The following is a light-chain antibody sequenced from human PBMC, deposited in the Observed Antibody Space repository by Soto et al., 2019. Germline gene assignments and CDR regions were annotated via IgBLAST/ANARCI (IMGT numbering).Light chain of an antibody. CDR2: VAS. J-gene: IGKJ3*01. CDR1: QGIAND. Sequence: DIQMTPSPSSLSASVGDRVTITCRASQGIANDLGWYQQKPGKAPKRLIYVASNLQSGVQSRFSGSGSGTEFALTISSLQPDDVATDYCLQHNSYPSNFGPGTNVDIK. CDR3: LQHNSYPSN. V-gene: IGKV1-17*01.